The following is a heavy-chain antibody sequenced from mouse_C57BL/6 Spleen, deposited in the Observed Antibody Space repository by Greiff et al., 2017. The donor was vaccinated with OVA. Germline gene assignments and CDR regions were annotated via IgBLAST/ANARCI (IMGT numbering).Heavy chain of an antibody. J-gene: IGHJ2*01. D-gene: IGHD4-1*01. CDR2: IDPETGGT. V-gene: IGHV1-15*01. Sequence: QVQLQQSGAELVRPGASVTLSCKASGYTFTDYEMHWVKQTPVHGLEWIGAIDPETGGTAYNQKFKGKAILTADKSSSTAYMELRSLTSEDSAVYYCTRGKSWDVNDYWGQGTTLTVSS. CDR3: TRGKSWDVNDY. CDR1: GYTFTDYE.